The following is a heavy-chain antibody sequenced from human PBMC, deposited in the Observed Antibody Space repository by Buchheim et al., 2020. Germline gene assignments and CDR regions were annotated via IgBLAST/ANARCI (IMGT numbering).Heavy chain of an antibody. V-gene: IGHV3-48*03. D-gene: IGHD1-26*01. Sequence: EVQLVESGGGLVQPGRSLRLSCAASGFSFSTYEMAWVRQAPGKGLEWVSYIGSSSSGSDIQYAASVRGRFTVSRDDAKNSLFLQMNSLRGEDTAVYFCASGPQYSGSPGYWGQGTL. CDR1: GFSFSTYE. J-gene: IGHJ4*02. CDR2: IGSSSSGSDI. CDR3: ASGPQYSGSPGY.